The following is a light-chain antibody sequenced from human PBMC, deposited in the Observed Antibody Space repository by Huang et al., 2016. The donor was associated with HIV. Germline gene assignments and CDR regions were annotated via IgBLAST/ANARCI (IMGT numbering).Light chain of an antibody. Sequence: DIQMTQSPSSLSASVGDRVTITCRASQSISNFLNWYQQKPGKAPNLLFHAASTLQSGVPSRFSGSGSGTYFTLTISSLQPEDFATYYCQQTYSAVTFGQGTKVEIK. CDR3: QQTYSAVT. CDR1: QSISNF. CDR2: AAS. V-gene: IGKV1-39*01. J-gene: IGKJ1*01.